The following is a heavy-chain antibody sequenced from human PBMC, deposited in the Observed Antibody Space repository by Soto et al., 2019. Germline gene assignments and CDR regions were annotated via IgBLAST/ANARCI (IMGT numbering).Heavy chain of an antibody. V-gene: IGHV3-64D*08. D-gene: IGHD3-9*01. CDR2: ISSNGGST. Sequence: GGSLRLSCSASGFTFSSYAMHWVRQAPGKGLEYVSVISSNGGSTYYADSVKGRFTISRDNSKNTLYLQMSSLRAEDTAMYYCVKESYDILTGSSFDYWGQGTLVTVSS. J-gene: IGHJ4*02. CDR1: GFTFSSYA. CDR3: VKESYDILTGSSFDY.